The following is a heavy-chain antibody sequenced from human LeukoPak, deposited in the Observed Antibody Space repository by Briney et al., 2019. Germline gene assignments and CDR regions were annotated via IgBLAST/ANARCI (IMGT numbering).Heavy chain of an antibody. V-gene: IGHV4-39*01. CDR3: AGPNRLQWCYDAFDV. CDR2: IYESGNT. Sequence: SETLSLTCTVSGGSISSSSYYWGWIRQPPGKGLEWIGCIYESGNTYYNSSLKSRVTISVDTSKNQFSLELTSVTAADTAVYYCAGPNRLQWCYDAFDVWGQGTMVTVSS. J-gene: IGHJ3*01. D-gene: IGHD4-23*01. CDR1: GGSISSSSYY.